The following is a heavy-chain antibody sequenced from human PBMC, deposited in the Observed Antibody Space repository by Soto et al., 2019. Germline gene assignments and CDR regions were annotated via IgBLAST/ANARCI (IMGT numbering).Heavy chain of an antibody. Sequence: SVKVSCKVSGDTFSTFAFSWVRQAPGQGLQWMGGIVPMFNTPTYAQNFQDRVTITADESTKTVYMDLSRLTFDDTAVYYCAPVGDRLLRGSWGQGTLVTVSS. J-gene: IGHJ4*02. CDR2: IVPMFNTP. D-gene: IGHD3-10*01. CDR3: APVGDRLLRGS. V-gene: IGHV1-69*13. CDR1: GDTFSTFA.